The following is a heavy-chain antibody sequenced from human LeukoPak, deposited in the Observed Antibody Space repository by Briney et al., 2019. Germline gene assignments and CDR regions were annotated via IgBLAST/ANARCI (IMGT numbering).Heavy chain of an antibody. CDR1: GFTFSDYD. V-gene: IGHV3-23*01. J-gene: IGHJ6*04. Sequence: GGSLTLTSVASGFTFSDYDMNWVRQAPMKGLEWISAIRGNGDTTYYADSVKGRFAISRDNSKNTLYLQMNGLRAEDTAVYYCAKVWSKYYDSCDTDDWGKGTTVTVSS. CDR3: AKVWSKYYDSCDTDD. CDR2: IRGNGDTT. D-gene: IGHD3-22*01.